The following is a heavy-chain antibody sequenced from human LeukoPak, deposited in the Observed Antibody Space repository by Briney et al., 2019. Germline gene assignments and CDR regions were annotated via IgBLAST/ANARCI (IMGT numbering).Heavy chain of an antibody. CDR2: IYDGGTT. D-gene: IGHD1-1*01. Sequence: SETLSLTCAVFGGSFSNYYLHWIRQPPGKGLEWIGYIYDGGTTKYNPSLKSRVTISADTSKSQFSVNLRSVTAADTAVYYCARQSRVGGTCFDYWGQGALVTVSS. CDR3: ARQSRVGGTCFDY. J-gene: IGHJ4*02. V-gene: IGHV4-59*01. CDR1: GGSFSNYY.